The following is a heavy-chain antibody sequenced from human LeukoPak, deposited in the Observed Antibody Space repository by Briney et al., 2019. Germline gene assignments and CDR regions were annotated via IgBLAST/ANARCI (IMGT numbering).Heavy chain of an antibody. CDR1: GGTFSSYA. V-gene: IGHV1-69*06. CDR2: IIPIFGTA. Sequence: SVKVSCKASGGTFSSYAISWVRQAPGQGLEWMGGIIPIFGTANYAQKFQGRVTITADKSTSTAYMELSSLRSEDTAVYYCARIGTLVVNWFDPWGQGPRSPSPQ. J-gene: IGHJ5*02. CDR3: ARIGTLVVNWFDP. D-gene: IGHD3-22*01.